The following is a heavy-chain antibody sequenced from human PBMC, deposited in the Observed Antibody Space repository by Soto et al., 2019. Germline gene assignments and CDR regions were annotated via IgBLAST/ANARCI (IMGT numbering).Heavy chain of an antibody. CDR1: GGSISSGGFS. J-gene: IGHJ4*02. Sequence: SETLSLTCAVSGGSISSGGFSWSWIRQPPGKGLEWIGYIFQSGSPSYNPSLKSRVTISVERSKNQFFLKLSSVTAADTAVYYCARDRNGLGGIDYWGQGTLVTVSS. CDR2: IFQSGSP. V-gene: IGHV4-30-2*01. D-gene: IGHD1-1*01. CDR3: ARDRNGLGGIDY.